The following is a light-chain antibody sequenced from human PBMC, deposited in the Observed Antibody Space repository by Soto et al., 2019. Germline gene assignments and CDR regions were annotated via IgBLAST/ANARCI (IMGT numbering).Light chain of an antibody. Sequence: QSVLTQPPSVSGDPGQRVTISCTGRSSNIGAGYDVHWYQQLPGTAPKLLIYGNSNRPSGVPDRFSGSKSGTSASLAITGLQAEDEADYYCQSYDSSAHVVFGGGTKLTVL. CDR1: SSNIGAGYD. J-gene: IGLJ2*01. CDR2: GNS. CDR3: QSYDSSAHVV. V-gene: IGLV1-40*01.